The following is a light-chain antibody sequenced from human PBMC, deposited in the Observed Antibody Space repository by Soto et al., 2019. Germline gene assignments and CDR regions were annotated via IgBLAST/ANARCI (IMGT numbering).Light chain of an antibody. J-gene: IGLJ1*01. CDR3: SSYTSSIPYV. V-gene: IGLV2-14*01. CDR1: SSDVGGYNY. Sequence: QSVLTQPASVSGSPGQSITISCTGTSSDVGGYNYVSWYQQHPGKAPKLMIYEVSNRPSGVSNRFSGSKSGNTASLTISGLQAEDEADYYCSSYTSSIPYVFGTGTKV. CDR2: EVS.